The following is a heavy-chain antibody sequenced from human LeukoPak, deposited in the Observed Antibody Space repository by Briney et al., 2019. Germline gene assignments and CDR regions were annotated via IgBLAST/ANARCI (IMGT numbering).Heavy chain of an antibody. V-gene: IGHV4-39*07. D-gene: IGHD5-18*01. CDR2: IYSSGST. J-gene: IGHJ4*02. CDR3: ARDVTDTAMATDY. Sequence: PSETLSLTCTVSGGSISSSRYYWGWIRQPPGKGLEWIGSIYSSGSTYYNPSLKSRVTISVDTSKNQFSLKLSSVTAADTAVYYCARDVTDTAMATDYWGQGTLVTVSS. CDR1: GGSISSSRYY.